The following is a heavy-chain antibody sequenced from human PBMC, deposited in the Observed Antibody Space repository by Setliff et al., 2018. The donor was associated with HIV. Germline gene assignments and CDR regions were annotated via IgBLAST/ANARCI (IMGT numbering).Heavy chain of an antibody. CDR2: ISAYNGNT. CDR3: AGSILTGYYTFGADY. Sequence: ASVKVSCKPSGYSFTNHYMHWVRQAPGQGLEWMGWISAYNGNTNYAQKFQGRVTITTDESTTTDYMELSSLRSEDTALYYCAGSILTGYYTFGADYWGQGTLVTVSS. CDR1: GYSFTNHY. J-gene: IGHJ4*02. D-gene: IGHD3-9*01. V-gene: IGHV1-18*04.